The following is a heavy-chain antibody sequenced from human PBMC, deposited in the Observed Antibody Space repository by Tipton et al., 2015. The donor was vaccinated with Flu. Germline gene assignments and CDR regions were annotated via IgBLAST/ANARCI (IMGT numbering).Heavy chain of an antibody. CDR3: ARVLEVGATCYFDY. CDR2: IYYSGST. J-gene: IGHJ4*02. V-gene: IGHV4-59*01. D-gene: IGHD1-26*01. CDR1: GGSISSYY. Sequence: GLVKPSETLSLTCTVSGGSISSYYWSWIRQPPGKGLEWIGYIYYSGSTNYNPSLKSRVTISVDTSKNQFSLKLSSVTAADTAVYYCARVLEVGATCYFDYWGQGTLVTVSS.